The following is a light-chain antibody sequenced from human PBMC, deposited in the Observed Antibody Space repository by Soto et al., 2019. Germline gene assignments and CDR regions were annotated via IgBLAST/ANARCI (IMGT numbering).Light chain of an antibody. Sequence: QSVLTQPPSVSGAPGQRVTISCTGSDSNIGENFDIHWYQQLPGTAPKLLIYGNNNRPSGVPDRFSASRSGTSASLAITWLQAEDEADYYCQSYDSGLSGSVFGGGTKLTVL. J-gene: IGLJ3*02. CDR1: DSNIGENFD. CDR3: QSYDSGLSGSV. V-gene: IGLV1-40*01. CDR2: GNN.